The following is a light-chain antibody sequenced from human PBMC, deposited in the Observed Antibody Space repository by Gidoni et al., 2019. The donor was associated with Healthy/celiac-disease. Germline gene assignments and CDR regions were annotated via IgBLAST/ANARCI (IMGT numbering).Light chain of an antibody. V-gene: IGKV3-20*01. Sequence: EIVLTQSPGTLSLSPGERATLSCRASQRVSSSYLAWYQQKPGQAPRLLIYGASSRATGIPDRFSGSGSGTDFTLTSSRLEHEDFAVYYCQQYGSSPGYTFGQXTKLEIK. CDR3: QQYGSSPGYT. J-gene: IGKJ2*01. CDR1: QRVSSSY. CDR2: GAS.